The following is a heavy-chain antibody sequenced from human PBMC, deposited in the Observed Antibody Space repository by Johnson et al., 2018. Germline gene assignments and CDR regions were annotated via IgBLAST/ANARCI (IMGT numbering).Heavy chain of an antibody. Sequence: QVQLVESGGGVVQPGRSLRLSCAASGFTFSIYGMHWVRQAPGKGLEWVAVISYDGKNKYYVGSVKGRFTISRDNSKNTLFLQMNSLRAEDTAVYYCAKGWNDAADARWDGFDIWGQGTMVTVSS. CDR2: ISYDGKNK. CDR3: AKGWNDAADARWDGFDI. D-gene: IGHD1-1*01. V-gene: IGHV3-30*18. CDR1: GFTFSIYG. J-gene: IGHJ3*02.